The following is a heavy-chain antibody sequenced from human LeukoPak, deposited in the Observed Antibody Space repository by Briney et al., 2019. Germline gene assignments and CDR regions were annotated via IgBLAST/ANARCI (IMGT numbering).Heavy chain of an antibody. CDR3: AGHLPDSSGYRIGFDY. Sequence: GESLKISCKGSGYSFTSYWIGWVRQMPGKGLEWMGIIYPGDSDTRYSPSFQGQVTISADKSISTAYLQWSSLKASDTAMYYCAGHLPDSSGYRIGFDYWGQGTLVTVSS. CDR2: IYPGDSDT. D-gene: IGHD3-22*01. J-gene: IGHJ4*02. CDR1: GYSFTSYW. V-gene: IGHV5-51*01.